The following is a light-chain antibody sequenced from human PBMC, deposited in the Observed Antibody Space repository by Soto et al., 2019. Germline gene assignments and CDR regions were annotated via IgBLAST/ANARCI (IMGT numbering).Light chain of an antibody. J-gene: IGLJ3*02. Sequence: QSALTQPASVSGSPGQSITISCTGTSSDVGGYNYVSWYQQHPGKAPKLMIYDVSNRPSGVSNRFSGSKSGNTASLTISGLQVEDEANYYCSSYTSSSRVFGGGTKLPAL. V-gene: IGLV2-14*01. CDR1: SSDVGGYNY. CDR3: SSYTSSSRV. CDR2: DVS.